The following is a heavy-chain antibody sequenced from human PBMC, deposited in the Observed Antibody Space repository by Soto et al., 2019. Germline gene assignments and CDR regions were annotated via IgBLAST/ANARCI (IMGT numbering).Heavy chain of an antibody. Sequence: QVQLVESGGGVVQPGSSLRLSCEGSGFTFRRYAMHWVRQAPGKGLDWVAVISADGGLEFYADSVKGRFAISRDNYKNTLNLQMRSLSTEDTAVYYCAKDEDVYTDHRFDFWGQGTLVTVSS. J-gene: IGHJ4*02. CDR2: ISADGGLE. V-gene: IGHV3-30*18. CDR1: GFTFRRYA. D-gene: IGHD4-4*01. CDR3: AKDEDVYTDHRFDF.